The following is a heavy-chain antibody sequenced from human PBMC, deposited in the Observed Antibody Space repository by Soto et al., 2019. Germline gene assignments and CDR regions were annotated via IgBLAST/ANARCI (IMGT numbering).Heavy chain of an antibody. Sequence: PGESLKISCKGSGYSFTSYWIGWVRQMPGKGLEWMGIIYPGDSDTRYSPSFQGQVTISADKSISTAYLQWSSLKASDTAMYYCARHDGVDYGDFYLDYWGQGTLVTVSS. CDR1: GYSFTSYW. CDR3: ARHDGVDYGDFYLDY. D-gene: IGHD4-17*01. V-gene: IGHV5-51*01. J-gene: IGHJ4*02. CDR2: IYPGDSDT.